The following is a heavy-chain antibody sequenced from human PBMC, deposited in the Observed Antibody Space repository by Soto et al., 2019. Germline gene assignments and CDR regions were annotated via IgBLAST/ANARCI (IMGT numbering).Heavy chain of an antibody. CDR1: GGSISSSSYY. CDR3: ARRFLEWFFDY. CDR2: IYYSGST. Sequence: QLQLQESGPGLVKPSETLSLTCTVSGGSISSSSYYWGWIRQPPGKGLEWIGSIYYSGSTYYNPALKSRVTISVDTSKNQFSLQLSSVTAADTAVYYCARRFLEWFFDYWGQGTLVTVSS. D-gene: IGHD3-3*01. V-gene: IGHV4-39*01. J-gene: IGHJ4*02.